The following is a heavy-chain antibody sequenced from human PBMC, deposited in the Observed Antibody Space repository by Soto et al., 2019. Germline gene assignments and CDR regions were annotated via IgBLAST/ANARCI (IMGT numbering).Heavy chain of an antibody. CDR1: GFAFSTYA. J-gene: IGHJ6*02. V-gene: IGHV3-23*01. CDR3: AKVTKRAAAGRYEYYKYGMDV. Sequence: GSLRLSCAASGFAFSTYAMTWVRQAPGKGLEWVSVISGSGGSSYYAASVKGRFTISRDNSKNTLYLQMNGLRAEDTALYYCAKVTKRAAAGRYEYYKYGMDVWGQGTTVTVSS. CDR2: ISGSGGSS. D-gene: IGHD6-13*01.